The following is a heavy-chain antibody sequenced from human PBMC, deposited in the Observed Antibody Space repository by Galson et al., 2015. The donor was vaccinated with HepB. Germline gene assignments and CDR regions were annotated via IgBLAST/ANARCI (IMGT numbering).Heavy chain of an antibody. D-gene: IGHD4-11*01. CDR3: ARLMYSNLGARMDV. CDR1: GFTFSSYG. V-gene: IGHV3-33*01. Sequence: SLRLSCAASGFTFSSYGMHWVRQAPGKGLEWVAVIWYDGSNKYYADSVRGRLTISRDNSKNTLYLQMNSLRAEDTAVYYCARLMYSNLGARMDVWGQGTTVTVSS. J-gene: IGHJ6*02. CDR2: IWYDGSNK.